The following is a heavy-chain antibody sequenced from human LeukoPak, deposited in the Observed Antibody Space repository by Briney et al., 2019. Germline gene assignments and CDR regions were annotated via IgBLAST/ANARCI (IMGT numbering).Heavy chain of an antibody. CDR3: ASDLYYYDSSGYRDY. Sequence: SETLSLTCTVSGGSISSSSYYWGWIRQPPGKGLEWIGSIYYSGSTYYNPSLKSRVTISVDTSKNQFSLKLSSVTAADTAVYYCASDLYYYDSSGYRDYWGQGTLVTVSS. CDR2: IYYSGST. D-gene: IGHD3-22*01. CDR1: GGSISSSSYY. J-gene: IGHJ4*02. V-gene: IGHV4-39*07.